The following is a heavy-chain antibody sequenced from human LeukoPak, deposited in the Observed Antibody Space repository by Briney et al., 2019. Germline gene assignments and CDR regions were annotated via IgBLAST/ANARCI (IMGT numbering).Heavy chain of an antibody. J-gene: IGHJ6*03. D-gene: IGHD6-13*01. CDR3: ARVVASSWYRSGYYYYMDV. V-gene: IGHV6-1*01. CDR1: GDSVSSNSAA. Sequence: SQTLSLTCAISGDSVSSNSAAWNWIRQSPSRGLEWLGRTYYRSKWYNDYAVSVKSRITINPDTSKNQFSLQLNSVTPEDTAVYYCARVVASSWYRSGYYYYMDVWGKGTTVTISS. CDR2: TYYRSKWYN.